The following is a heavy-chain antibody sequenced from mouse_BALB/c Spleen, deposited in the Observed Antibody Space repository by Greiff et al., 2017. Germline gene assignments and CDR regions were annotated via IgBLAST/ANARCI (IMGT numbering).Heavy chain of an antibody. D-gene: IGHD2-10*01. J-gene: IGHJ2*01. CDR3: ARTYYGINDN. CDR2: INSNGGST. CDR1: GFTFSSYG. Sequence: EVNLVESGGGLVQPGGSLKLSCAASGFTFSSYGMSWVRQTPDKRLELVATINSNGGSTYYPDSVKGRFTISRDNAKNTLYLQMSSLKSEDTAMYYCARTYYGINDNRGQSTTLTVSS. V-gene: IGHV5-6-3*01.